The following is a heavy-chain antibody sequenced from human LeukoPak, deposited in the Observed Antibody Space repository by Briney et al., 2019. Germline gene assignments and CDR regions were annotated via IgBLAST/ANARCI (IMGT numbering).Heavy chain of an antibody. V-gene: IGHV3-15*01. CDR3: AKDQGSGGFDP. D-gene: IGHD2-15*01. Sequence: PGGSLRLSCIVSGFTFSNAWMSWVRQAPGKGLEWVGRIKSKTAGGTTDYAAPVKGRFIISRDDSKNTLYLQMNSLRAEDTAVYYCAKDQGSGGFDPWGQGTLVTVSS. CDR1: GFTFSNAW. J-gene: IGHJ5*02. CDR2: IKSKTAGGTT.